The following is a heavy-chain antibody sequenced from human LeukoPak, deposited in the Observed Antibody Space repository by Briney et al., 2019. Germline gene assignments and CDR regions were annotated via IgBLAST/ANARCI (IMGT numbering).Heavy chain of an antibody. Sequence: GRSLRLSCAASGVTFSSYGIHWARQAPGKGLEWVAFIRYDGSNKYYTDSVKGRFTISRDNSKNTLYLQMNSLRAEDTAVYYCAKGRGWEASYYYYYMDVWGKGTTVTVSS. J-gene: IGHJ6*03. CDR1: GVTFSSYG. V-gene: IGHV3-30*02. CDR2: IRYDGSNK. D-gene: IGHD1-26*01. CDR3: AKGRGWEASYYYYYMDV.